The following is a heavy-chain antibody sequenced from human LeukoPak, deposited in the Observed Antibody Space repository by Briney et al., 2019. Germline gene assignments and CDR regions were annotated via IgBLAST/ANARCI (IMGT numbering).Heavy chain of an antibody. Sequence: GGSLRLSCAASGFSFDDSAMHWVRQASGKGLEWVSLISGDGGSTYYADPVKGRFTISRDNSKNSLYLQMNSLRIEDTALYYCAKSQGYCSSTSCRPYSTTWPFNYWGQGTLVTVAS. J-gene: IGHJ4*02. D-gene: IGHD2-2*01. CDR1: GFSFDDSA. CDR2: ISGDGGST. CDR3: AKSQGYCSSTSCRPYSTTWPFNY. V-gene: IGHV3-43*02.